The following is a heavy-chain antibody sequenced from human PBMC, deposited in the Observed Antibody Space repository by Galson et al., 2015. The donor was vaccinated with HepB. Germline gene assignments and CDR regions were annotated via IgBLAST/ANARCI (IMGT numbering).Heavy chain of an antibody. Sequence: SLRLSCAASGFTFSNYAIHWVRQTPGKGLEYVSGISSSGGGTEYAESVRGRFSISRDNSKNTVYLQMSSLRAEDTAVYYCGELRSVWGQGTTVTVSS. CDR1: GFTFSNYA. J-gene: IGHJ6*02. V-gene: IGHV3-64D*09. D-gene: IGHD3-3*01. CDR3: GELRSV. CDR2: ISSSGGGT.